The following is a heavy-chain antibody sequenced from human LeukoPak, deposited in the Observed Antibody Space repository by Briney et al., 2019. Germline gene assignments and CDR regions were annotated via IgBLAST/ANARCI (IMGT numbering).Heavy chain of an antibody. Sequence: GGSRTLSRAAAGFIFNTYAIKWVRQAPGEGLEWVSAIRGWEDYIYSAHSVKGRFSLSRDNTKNLLYLQMTSVSAPDHAVHYCARKLLYYDRSGPAFDYWGQGTLVTVSS. CDR1: GFIFNTYA. D-gene: IGHD3-22*01. CDR3: ARKLLYYDRSGPAFDY. J-gene: IGHJ4*02. CDR2: IRGWEDYI. V-gene: IGHV3-23*01.